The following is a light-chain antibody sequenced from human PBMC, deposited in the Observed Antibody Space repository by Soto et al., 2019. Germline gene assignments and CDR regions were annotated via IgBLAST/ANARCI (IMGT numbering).Light chain of an antibody. J-gene: IGKJ2*01. CDR1: QNINNW. CDR2: GAF. Sequence: DVQMTQSPSTLSASVGDRVTITCRASQNINNWLAWYQQKPGKAPKLLIYGAFNLESGVPSRFSGSGSETQLTLTINRLQPDDFATYYCHQYDSSSSPFGQGTKLEIK. V-gene: IGKV1-5*01. CDR3: HQYDSSSSP.